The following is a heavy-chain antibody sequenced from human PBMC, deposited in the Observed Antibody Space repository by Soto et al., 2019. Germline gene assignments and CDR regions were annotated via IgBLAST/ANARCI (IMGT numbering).Heavy chain of an antibody. D-gene: IGHD3-22*01. Sequence: SETLSLTCTFSVVSISSGGYYCSWIRQHPGKGLEWIGYIYYSGSTYYNPSLKSRVTISVDTSKNQFSLKLSSVTAADTAVYYCARDSGKYYYDSSRYYPKTYYFEYWGQGTLVTVSS. CDR3: ARDSGKYYYDSSRYYPKTYYFEY. CDR1: VVSISSGGYY. CDR2: IYYSGST. V-gene: IGHV4-31*03. J-gene: IGHJ4*02.